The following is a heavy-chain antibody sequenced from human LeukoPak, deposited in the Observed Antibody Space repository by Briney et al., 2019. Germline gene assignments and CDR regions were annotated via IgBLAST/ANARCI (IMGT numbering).Heavy chain of an antibody. CDR1: GYTFTNYD. Sequence: ASVRVSCTTSGYTFTNYDINWVRQATGQGLEWMGWMNPNSGNTGYAQKFQGRVTMTRNTSISTAYMELRSLRSDDTAVYYCARARGSSSSQDYYVDYWGQGTLVTVSS. J-gene: IGHJ4*02. CDR3: ARARGSSSSQDYYVDY. D-gene: IGHD2-2*01. CDR2: MNPNSGNT. V-gene: IGHV1-8*01.